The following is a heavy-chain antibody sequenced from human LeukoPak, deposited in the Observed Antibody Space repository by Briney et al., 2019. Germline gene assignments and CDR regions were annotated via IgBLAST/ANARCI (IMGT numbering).Heavy chain of an antibody. J-gene: IGHJ4*02. D-gene: IGHD3-10*01. Sequence: PSETLSLTCAVYGGSFSGYYWSWIRQPPGKGLEWIGEINHSGSTNYNPSLKSRVTISVDTSKNQFSLKLSSVTAADTAVYYCARGPNGSGSYPGLAFFDYWGQGTLVTVSS. CDR1: GGSFSGYY. V-gene: IGHV4-34*01. CDR2: INHSGST. CDR3: ARGPNGSGSYPGLAFFDY.